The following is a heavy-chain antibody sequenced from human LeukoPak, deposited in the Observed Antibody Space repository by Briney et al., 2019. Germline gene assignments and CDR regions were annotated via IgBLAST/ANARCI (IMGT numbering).Heavy chain of an antibody. CDR1: GYTFTSYG. V-gene: IGHV1-18*01. Sequence: ASVKVSCKASGYTFTSYGISWVRQAPGQGLEWMGWISAYNGNTNYAQKLQGSVTMTTDTSTSTAYMELRSLRSDDTAVYYCARDRYRIYCSSTSCYYYYYGTDVWGQGTTVTVSS. CDR3: ARDRYRIYCSSTSCYYYYYGTDV. CDR2: ISAYNGNT. D-gene: IGHD2-2*01. J-gene: IGHJ6*02.